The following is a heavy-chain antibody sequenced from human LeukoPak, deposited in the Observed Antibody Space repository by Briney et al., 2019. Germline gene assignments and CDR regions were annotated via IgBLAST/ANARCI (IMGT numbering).Heavy chain of an antibody. Sequence: ASVKVSCKASGYTFTGYYMHWVRQAPGQGREWMGWVNPNSGGTNYAQKFQGRVTMTRDTSVSIAYMQLNRVRSADTAVYYCARALAAAATHWGQGTLVTVCS. CDR3: ARALAAAATH. J-gene: IGHJ4*02. V-gene: IGHV1-2*02. CDR1: GYTFTGYY. CDR2: VNPNSGGT. D-gene: IGHD6-13*01.